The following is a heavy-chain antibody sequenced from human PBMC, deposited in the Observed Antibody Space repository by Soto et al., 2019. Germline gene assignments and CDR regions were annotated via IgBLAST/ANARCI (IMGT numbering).Heavy chain of an antibody. J-gene: IGHJ4*02. Sequence: SETLSLTCTVSGGSISSGGYYWSWIRQHPGKGLEWIGYIYYSGSTYYNPSLKSRVTISVDTSKNQFSLKLSSVTAADTAVYYCARDPGYSYGYGYFDYWGQGTLVTVSS. CDR3: ARDPGYSYGYGYFDY. CDR2: IYYSGST. V-gene: IGHV4-31*03. CDR1: GGSISSGGYY. D-gene: IGHD5-18*01.